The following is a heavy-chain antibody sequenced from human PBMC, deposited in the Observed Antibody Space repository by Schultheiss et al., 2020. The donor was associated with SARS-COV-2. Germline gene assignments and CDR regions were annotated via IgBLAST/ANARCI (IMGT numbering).Heavy chain of an antibody. V-gene: IGHV3-9*01. CDR2: ISWNSATI. J-gene: IGHJ4*02. Sequence: GGSLRLSCAASGFTFSSYAMHWVRQAPGKGLEWISSISWNSATIGYADSVKGRFTISRDNAKNTLYLQMNSLRAEDTAVYYCARGSEMYCSSTSCYYVDYWGQGTLVTVSS. CDR1: GFTFSSYA. D-gene: IGHD2-2*01. CDR3: ARGSEMYCSSTSCYYVDY.